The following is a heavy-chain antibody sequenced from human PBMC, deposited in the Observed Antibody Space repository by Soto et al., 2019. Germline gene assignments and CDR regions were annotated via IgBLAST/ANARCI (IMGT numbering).Heavy chain of an antibody. V-gene: IGHV1-46*01. CDR1: GYTFTSYY. J-gene: IGHJ4*02. CDR3: ARSPSYYYDSSGSLVY. Sequence: ASVKVSCKASGYTFTSYYMHWVRQAPGQGLEWMGIINPSGGSTSYAQKFQGRVTMTRDTSTSTVYMELSSLRSEDTAVYYCARSPSYYYDSSGSLVYWGQGSLVTSPQ. CDR2: INPSGGST. D-gene: IGHD3-22*01.